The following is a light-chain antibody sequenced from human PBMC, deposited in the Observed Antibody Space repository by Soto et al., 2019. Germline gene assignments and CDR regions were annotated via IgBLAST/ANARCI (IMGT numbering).Light chain of an antibody. Sequence: QAVVTQEPSLTVSPGGTVTLTCGSSTGAVSSGHYPSWFQQKPGQAPRTLIYDTSTKQSWTPARFSGSLLGGKGALTLSGAHPEDEADYYCLISYSGAYVVFGGGTKLTVL. CDR2: DTS. CDR3: LISYSGAYVV. J-gene: IGLJ2*01. V-gene: IGLV7-46*01. CDR1: TGAVSSGHY.